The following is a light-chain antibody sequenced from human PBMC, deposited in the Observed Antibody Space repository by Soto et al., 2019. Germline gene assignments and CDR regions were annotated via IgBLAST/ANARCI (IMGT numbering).Light chain of an antibody. CDR3: SSYAGSNKLV. CDR1: SSDVGGYNY. CDR2: EVS. J-gene: IGLJ2*01. Sequence: QSVLTQPPSASGSPGQSVTISFTGTSSDVGGYNYVSWYQQHPGKAPKLMIYEVSKRPSGVPDRFSGSKSGNTGSLTVSGLQAEDEADYYCSSYAGSNKLVFGGGTKLTVL. V-gene: IGLV2-8*01.